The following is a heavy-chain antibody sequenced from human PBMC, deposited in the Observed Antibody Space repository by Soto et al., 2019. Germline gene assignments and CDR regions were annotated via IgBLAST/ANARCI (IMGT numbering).Heavy chain of an antibody. J-gene: IGHJ4*02. CDR1: GFSFSSYG. CDR2: ISYDVTNK. V-gene: IGHV3-30*18. D-gene: IGHD6-19*01. CDR3: AKDLRIAVAGTDYFDS. Sequence: GGSLRLSCAASGFSFSSYGMYWVRQAPGKGLEWVAVISYDVTNKYYADSVKGRFTISRDNSKNTLYLQMNSLRAEDTAVYYCAKDLRIAVAGTDYFDSWGQGTLVTVSS.